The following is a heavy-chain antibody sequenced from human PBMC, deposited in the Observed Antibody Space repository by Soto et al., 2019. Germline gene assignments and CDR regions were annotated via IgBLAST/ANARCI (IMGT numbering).Heavy chain of an antibody. D-gene: IGHD2-15*01. V-gene: IGHV4-31*03. CDR3: VGVISRISSAWFDP. CDR2: IHYSGST. J-gene: IGHJ5*02. Sequence: SETLSLTCNVSSGSISSGGYYWTWIRQYPGKGLEWIGYIHYSGSTYYNPSLKRRLLMSVDRSKNQFSLKLSSVTAADTALYYCVGVISRISSAWFDPWGPGTLVTVSS. CDR1: SGSISSGGYY.